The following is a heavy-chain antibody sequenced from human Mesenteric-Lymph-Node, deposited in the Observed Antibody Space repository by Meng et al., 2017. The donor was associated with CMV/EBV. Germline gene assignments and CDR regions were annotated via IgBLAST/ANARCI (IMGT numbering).Heavy chain of an antibody. CDR2: IYPGDFDT. CDR1: GYNFINYW. Sequence: GGSLRLSCKASGYNFINYWIAWVRQMPGKGLEWMGIIYPGDFDTKYSPSFQGQVTISADKSINTAYLQWSSLKASDTAIYYCARGDCSGGRCYYYNAMDVWGQGTTVTVSS. V-gene: IGHV5-51*01. D-gene: IGHD2-15*01. J-gene: IGHJ6*02. CDR3: ARGDCSGGRCYYYNAMDV.